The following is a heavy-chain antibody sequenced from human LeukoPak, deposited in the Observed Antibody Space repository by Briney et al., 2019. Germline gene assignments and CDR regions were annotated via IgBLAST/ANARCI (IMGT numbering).Heavy chain of an antibody. D-gene: IGHD5-12*01. Sequence: HSGRSLRLSCAASGFTFDDYAMHWVRQAPGKGLEWVSGISWNSGSIAYADSVKGRFTISRDNAKNSLYLQMNSLRAEDTALYYCAKDASGYDYDYFDYWGQGTLVTVSS. CDR3: AKDASGYDYDYFDY. CDR2: ISWNSGSI. V-gene: IGHV3-9*01. J-gene: IGHJ4*02. CDR1: GFTFDDYA.